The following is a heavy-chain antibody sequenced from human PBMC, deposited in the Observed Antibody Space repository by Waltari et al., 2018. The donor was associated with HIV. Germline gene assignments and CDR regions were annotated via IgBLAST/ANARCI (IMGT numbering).Heavy chain of an antibody. CDR2: INTGNDNK. J-gene: IGHJ4*01. V-gene: IGHV1-3*04. CDR3: ARKGATGFYYFDY. Sequence: QVQLVQSGAEVKKPGASVKVSCKASGYTFTSYAIHWVRQAPGQGLEWMGWINTGNDNKKYSQKFQGRVTIARDTSASTAYMELSSLRSEDTAVYYCARKGATGFYYFDYWGHGTLVTVSS. D-gene: IGHD5-12*01. CDR1: GYTFTSYA.